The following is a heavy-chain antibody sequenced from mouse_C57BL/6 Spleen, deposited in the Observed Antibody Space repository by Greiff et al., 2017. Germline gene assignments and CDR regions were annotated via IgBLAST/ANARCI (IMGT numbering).Heavy chain of an antibody. Sequence: EVQLVESGGDLVKPGGSLKLSCAASGFTFSSYGMSWVRQTPDKRLEWVATISSGGSYTYYPDSVKGRFTISRDNAKNTLYLQMSSLKSEDTAMYYCARPYDGYYGYWGQGTTLTVSS. CDR2: ISSGGSYT. J-gene: IGHJ2*01. CDR3: ARPYDGYYGY. V-gene: IGHV5-6*01. CDR1: GFTFSSYG. D-gene: IGHD2-3*01.